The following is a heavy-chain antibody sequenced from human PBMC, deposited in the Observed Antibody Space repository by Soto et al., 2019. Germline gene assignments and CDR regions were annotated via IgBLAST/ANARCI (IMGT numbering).Heavy chain of an antibody. J-gene: IGHJ4*02. Sequence: VSGPTLVNPTQTLTLTCNFSGFSLSSRKMGVGWIRQPPGKALERLALIYWDDDKRYRPSLNNRLTITKDTSKNQVLLTMTNLDPVGTATYYCAHTGYYDLLTFDYWGQGTLVTVSS. CDR1: GFSLSSRKMG. CDR2: IYWDDDK. V-gene: IGHV2-5*02. CDR3: AHTGYYDLLTFDY. D-gene: IGHD3-9*01.